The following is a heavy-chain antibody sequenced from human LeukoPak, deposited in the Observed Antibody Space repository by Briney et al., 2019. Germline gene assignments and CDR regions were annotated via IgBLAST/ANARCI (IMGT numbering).Heavy chain of an antibody. CDR3: VRGTSRDYGYGGDDPY. Sequence: PGGSLRLSCAVSDFTFSTYWMHWVRQAPGKGLVWVSRISRDGKGRTYADSVMGRFTISRDNRRDTLYLQMDSLRAEDTAVYYCVRGTSRDYGYGGDDPYWGQGTLVIVSS. CDR1: DFTFSTYW. CDR2: ISRDGKGR. J-gene: IGHJ4*02. D-gene: IGHD5-12*01. V-gene: IGHV3-74*01.